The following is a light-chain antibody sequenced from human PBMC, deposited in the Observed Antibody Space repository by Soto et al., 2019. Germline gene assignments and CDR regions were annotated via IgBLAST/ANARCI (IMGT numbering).Light chain of an antibody. V-gene: IGKV3-20*01. CDR2: DAS. CDR1: QIVSSNY. Sequence: EIVLTQSPDTRSLSPGERVTLSCRASQIVSSNYLAWYQQKPGQAPRLLIYDASRRATGIPDRFSGSGSGTDFTLTISRLEPEDFAVYYCQQYGSSPFITFGQGTRLEMK. J-gene: IGKJ5*01. CDR3: QQYGSSPFIT.